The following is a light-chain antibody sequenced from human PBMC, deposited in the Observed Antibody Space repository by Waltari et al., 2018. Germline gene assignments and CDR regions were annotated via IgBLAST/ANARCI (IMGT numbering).Light chain of an antibody. CDR3: ASWDDSLNGHWV. CDR2: RSD. CDR1: ASNIGGNL. J-gene: IGLJ3*02. Sequence: QSVLTQPPSASGTPGQSVTISCSGGASNIGGNLVNWYQQLPGKAPKLLIYRSDLRPSGVPDRFAGSKSGTSASLAISGLQSEDEADYVCASWDDSLNGHWVFGGGTKVTVL. V-gene: IGLV1-44*01.